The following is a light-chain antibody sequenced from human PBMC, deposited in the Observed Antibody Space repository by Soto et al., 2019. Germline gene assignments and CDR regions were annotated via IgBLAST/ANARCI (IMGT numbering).Light chain of an antibody. V-gene: IGKV3-11*01. CDR2: DAS. CDR1: QSVGSY. CDR3: QQGRNSLT. Sequence: IVLIQSPATLSLSPGVRATLSCRASQSVGSYLAWYQQKPGQAPRLLIYDASNRATGIPARFSGSGSGTDFTLTISSLEPEDFGVYYCQQGRNSLTFGGGTKVEIK. J-gene: IGKJ4*01.